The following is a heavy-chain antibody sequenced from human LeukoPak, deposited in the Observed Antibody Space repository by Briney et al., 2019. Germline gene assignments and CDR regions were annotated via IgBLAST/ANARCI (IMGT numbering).Heavy chain of an antibody. V-gene: IGHV3-23*01. D-gene: IGHD1-26*01. CDR3: ASVWVGATVQYFDY. J-gene: IGHJ4*02. Sequence: GGSLRLSCAASEFTFTTYPMSWVRQAPGKGLEWVSAISASGGGTYYADSVKGRFTISRDNSRSTVFLQMSSLRAEDTAVYYCASVWVGATVQYFDYWGQGTLVTVSS. CDR2: ISASGGGT. CDR1: EFTFTTYP.